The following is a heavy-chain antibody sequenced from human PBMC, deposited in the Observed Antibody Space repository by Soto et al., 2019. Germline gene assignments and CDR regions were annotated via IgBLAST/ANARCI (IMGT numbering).Heavy chain of an antibody. CDR2: IYAGGGT. D-gene: IGHD2-15*01. CDR1: GFTVGSNY. Sequence: GGSLSLSCSASGFTVGSNYMAWVRQAPGTGLEWVSAIYAGGGTYHADSVKGRFALSRDSSKNTLYLQMNSLRVEDTAVYYCARLTLAGFDPWGQGTQVTVSS. CDR3: ARLTLAGFDP. V-gene: IGHV3-53*01. J-gene: IGHJ5*02.